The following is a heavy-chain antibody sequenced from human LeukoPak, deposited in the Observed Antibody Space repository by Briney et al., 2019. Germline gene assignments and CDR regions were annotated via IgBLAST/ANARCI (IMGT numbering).Heavy chain of an antibody. Sequence: SQTLSLTCAISGDSVSSNSAAWNWFRQSPSRGLEWLGRTYYRSKWYNDYAVSVKSRITINPDTSKNQFSLQLNSVTPEDTAVYYCARENLFSGGSPFDPWGQGTLVTVSS. D-gene: IGHD3-10*01. CDR2: TYYRSKWYN. CDR3: ARENLFSGGSPFDP. V-gene: IGHV6-1*01. J-gene: IGHJ5*02. CDR1: GDSVSSNSAA.